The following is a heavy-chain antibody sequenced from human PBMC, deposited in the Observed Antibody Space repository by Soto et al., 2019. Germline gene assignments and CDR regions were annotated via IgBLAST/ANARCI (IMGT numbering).Heavy chain of an antibody. CDR1: GGSISSGGYY. CDR3: ARDGVAVAGTVRGGFDY. V-gene: IGHV4-31*01. Sequence: PSETLSLTCTVSGGSISSGGYYWTWIRKHPGKGLKWIGYIYKSGSTNNNPSLKSQVKKSVDTSKNQFSLKLSSVTAADTALYYCARDGVAVAGTVRGGFDYWGQGTLVTVSS. J-gene: IGHJ4*02. CDR2: IYKSGST. D-gene: IGHD6-19*01.